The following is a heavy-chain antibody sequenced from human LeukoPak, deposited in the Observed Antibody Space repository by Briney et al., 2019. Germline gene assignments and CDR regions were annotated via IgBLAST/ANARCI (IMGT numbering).Heavy chain of an antibody. CDR3: AKDENFNWFDP. CDR1: AFTFRSYA. Sequence: GGSLRLSCAASAFTFRSYAIDLVRQAPGTWLDWLSVISGSGGSTYYADSVKGRFTISRDNSKNTLYLQMNSLGAEDTAVYYCAKDENFNWFDPWGQGTLVTVSS. D-gene: IGHD3-3*01. CDR2: ISGSGGST. J-gene: IGHJ5*02. V-gene: IGHV3-23*01.